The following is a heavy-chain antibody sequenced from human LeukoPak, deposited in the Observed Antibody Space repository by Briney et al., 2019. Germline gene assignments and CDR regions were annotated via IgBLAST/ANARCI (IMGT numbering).Heavy chain of an antibody. J-gene: IGHJ2*01. CDR2: IIPIFGTA. CDR3: ARGPNWGDWYFDL. D-gene: IGHD7-27*01. Sequence: SVKVSCEASGGTFSSYAISWVRQAPGQGLEWMGRIIPIFGTANYAQKFQGRVTITTDESTSTAYMELSSLRSEDTAVYYCARGPNWGDWYFDLWGRGTLVTVSS. V-gene: IGHV1-69*05. CDR1: GGTFSSYA.